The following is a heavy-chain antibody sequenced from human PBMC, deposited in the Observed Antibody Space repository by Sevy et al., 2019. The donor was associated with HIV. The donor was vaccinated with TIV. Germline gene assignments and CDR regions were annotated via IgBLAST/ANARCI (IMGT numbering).Heavy chain of an antibody. CDR2: INGDGSST. Sequence: GGSLRLSCAASGFTFSSSWMHWVRQAPGKGLMWVSRINGDGSSTSYEDSVKGRFTISRENTKNTLYLQMNSLRAEDTALYYCARWRAVAGSPHAFDIWGQGTMVTVSS. J-gene: IGHJ3*02. V-gene: IGHV3-74*01. CDR3: ARWRAVAGSPHAFDI. D-gene: IGHD6-19*01. CDR1: GFTFSSSW.